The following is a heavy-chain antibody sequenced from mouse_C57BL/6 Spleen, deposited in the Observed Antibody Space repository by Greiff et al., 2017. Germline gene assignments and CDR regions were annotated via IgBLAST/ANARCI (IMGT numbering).Heavy chain of an antibody. CDR3: ARYEDYYGSSYEDYYAMDY. CDR1: GYAFSSSW. Sequence: QVQLQQSGPELVKPGASVKISCKASGYAFSSSWMNWVKQRPGKGLEWIGRIYPGDGDTNYNGKFKGKATLTADKSSSTAYMQLSSLTSEDSAVYFCARYEDYYGSSYEDYYAMDYWGQGTSVTVSS. D-gene: IGHD1-1*01. CDR2: IYPGDGDT. J-gene: IGHJ4*01. V-gene: IGHV1-82*01.